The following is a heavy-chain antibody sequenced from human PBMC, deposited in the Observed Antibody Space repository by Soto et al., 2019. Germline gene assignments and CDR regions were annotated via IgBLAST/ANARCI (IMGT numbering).Heavy chain of an antibody. CDR3: ARGPYYDFWSGYLPYAFDI. V-gene: IGHV3-33*01. Sequence: PGGSLRLSCAASGFTFSSYGMHWVRQAPGKGLEWVAVIWYDGSNKYYADSVKGRFTISRDNSKNTLYLQMNSLRAEDTAVYYCARGPYYDFWSGYLPYAFDIWGQGTMVTVSS. CDR1: GFTFSSYG. CDR2: IWYDGSNK. D-gene: IGHD3-3*01. J-gene: IGHJ3*02.